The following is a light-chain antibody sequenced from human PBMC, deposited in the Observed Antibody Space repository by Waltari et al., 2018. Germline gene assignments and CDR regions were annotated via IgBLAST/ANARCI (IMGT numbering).Light chain of an antibody. V-gene: IGKV3-15*01. Sequence: EIVMTQSPATLSVSPGERATLSCRASQSVSSNLAWYQQKPGQAPRLLIYGASTRATGIQARFSGSGSGTEFTLTISSLQSEDFAVYYCQQYNNWPPKFGQGTKVEIK. CDR2: GAS. CDR1: QSVSSN. J-gene: IGKJ1*01. CDR3: QQYNNWPPK.